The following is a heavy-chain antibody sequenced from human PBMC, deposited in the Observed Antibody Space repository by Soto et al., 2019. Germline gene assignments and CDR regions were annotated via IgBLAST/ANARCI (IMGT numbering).Heavy chain of an antibody. D-gene: IGHD6-13*01. CDR2: INPNSGGT. J-gene: IGHJ3*02. CDR3: ARGLGRYSSSRDDAFDI. Sequence: ASVKVSCKASGYTFTGYYMHWVRQAPGQGLEWMGWINPNSGGTNYAQKFQGWVTMTRDTSISTAYMELSRLRSDDTAVYYCARGLGRYSSSRDDAFDIWGQGXMVTVS. CDR1: GYTFTGYY. V-gene: IGHV1-2*04.